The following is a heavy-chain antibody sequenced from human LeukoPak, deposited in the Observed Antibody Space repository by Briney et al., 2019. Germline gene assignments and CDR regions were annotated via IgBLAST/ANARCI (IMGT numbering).Heavy chain of an antibody. Sequence: ASVKVSCKASGGTFISYAISWVRQAPGQGLEWMGIINPSGGSTSYAQKFQGRVTMTRDTSTSTVYMELSSLRSEDTAVYYCAIGAWIQLWSTFDYWGQGTLVTVSS. V-gene: IGHV1-46*01. CDR3: AIGAWIQLWSTFDY. CDR2: INPSGGST. D-gene: IGHD5-18*01. J-gene: IGHJ4*02. CDR1: GGTFISYA.